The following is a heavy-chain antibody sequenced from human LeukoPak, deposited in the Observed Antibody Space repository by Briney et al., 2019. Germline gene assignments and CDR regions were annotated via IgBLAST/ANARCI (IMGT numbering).Heavy chain of an antibody. CDR3: ARIIIAYYDFWSGYPTIFDY. CDR1: GYSISSGYY. Sequence: PSETLSLTCAVSGYSISSGYYWGWIRQPPEKGLEWVGSIYHSGSTYYNPSLKSRVTISVDTSKNQFSLKLSSVTAADTAVYYCARIIIAYYDFWSGYPTIFDYWGQGTLVTVSS. D-gene: IGHD3-3*01. CDR2: IYHSGST. V-gene: IGHV4-38-2*01. J-gene: IGHJ4*02.